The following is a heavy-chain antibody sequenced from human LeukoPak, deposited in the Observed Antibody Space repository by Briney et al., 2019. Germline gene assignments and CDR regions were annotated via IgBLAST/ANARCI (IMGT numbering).Heavy chain of an antibody. V-gene: IGHV1-2*02. CDR1: GYTFTGYY. J-gene: IGHJ5*02. CDR3: ARDAEANWFDP. CDR2: INPNSGGT. Sequence: ASVKVSCKASGYTFTGYYMHWVRQAPGQGLEWMGWINPNSGGTNYAQKFQGRVTMTRGTSISTAYMELSRLRSEDTAVYYCARDAEANWFDPWGQGTLVTVSS.